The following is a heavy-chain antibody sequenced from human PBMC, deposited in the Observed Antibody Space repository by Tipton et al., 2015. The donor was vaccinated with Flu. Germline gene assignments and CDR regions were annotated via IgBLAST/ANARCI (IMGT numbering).Heavy chain of an antibody. V-gene: IGHV3-33*08. CDR3: ARVMPGAGGVPDF. J-gene: IGHJ4*02. CDR2: IWYDGTTK. D-gene: IGHD1-26*01. CDR1: GFTLSNYG. Sequence: SLRLSCAASGFTLSNYGMHWVRQAPGEGLEWVAVIWYDGTTKHYTDAVMGRFTISRDSSKNTLYLEMNSLRGEDTAIYYCARVMPGAGGVPDFWGQGTLVTVS.